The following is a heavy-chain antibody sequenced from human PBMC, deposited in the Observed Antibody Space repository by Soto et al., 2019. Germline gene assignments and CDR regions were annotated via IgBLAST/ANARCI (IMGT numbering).Heavy chain of an antibody. D-gene: IGHD3-3*01. CDR2: MSYSGST. J-gene: IGHJ6*02. Sequence: SETLSLTCTASGGSISSGGYYWSWLRQHPGKGLEWIGYMSYSGSTHYNTSLKSRITISVDTSKNQFSLNLTSVTAADTAVYYFSRSGGIFGVIPRPYYYYGLDIWGQGTSVTVYS. V-gene: IGHV4-31*03. CDR3: SRSGGIFGVIPRPYYYYGLDI. CDR1: GGSISSGGYY.